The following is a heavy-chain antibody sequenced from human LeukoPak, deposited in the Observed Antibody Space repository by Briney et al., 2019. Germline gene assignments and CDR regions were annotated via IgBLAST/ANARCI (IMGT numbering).Heavy chain of an antibody. D-gene: IGHD3-10*01. CDR3: TKAPPGKFDP. CDR2: INGNGGST. J-gene: IGHJ5*02. CDR1: GFTFSSYS. V-gene: IGHV3-23*01. Sequence: PGGSLRLSCAASGFTFSSYSMNWVRQAPGKGLEWVSAINGNGGSTYYADSVKGRFTIFRDNSKNTLYLQMNSLRAEDTAMYYCTKAPPGKFDPWGQGTLVTVSS.